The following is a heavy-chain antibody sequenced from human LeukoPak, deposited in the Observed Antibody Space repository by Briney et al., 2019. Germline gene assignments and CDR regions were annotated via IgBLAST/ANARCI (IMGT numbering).Heavy chain of an antibody. CDR2: ISYDGSNT. D-gene: IGHD6-13*01. CDR3: AKEGDISSSWYLSNYFDY. V-gene: IGHV3-30*18. J-gene: IGHJ4*02. Sequence: GRSLRLSCAASGFTFRAYGMHWVRQAPGKGLEWLAIISYDGSNTYYADSVKGRFTISRDNSKYTLYLQMDSLRAEDTAVYYCAKEGDISSSWYLSNYFDYWGQGTLVTVSS. CDR1: GFTFRAYG.